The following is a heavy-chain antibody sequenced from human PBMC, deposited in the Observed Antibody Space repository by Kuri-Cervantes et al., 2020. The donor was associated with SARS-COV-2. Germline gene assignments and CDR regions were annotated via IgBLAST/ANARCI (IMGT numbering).Heavy chain of an antibody. D-gene: IGHD3-10*01. CDR1: GGSVSSGSYY. CDR2: IYYSGST. Sequence: SETLSLTCTVSGGSVSSGSYYWSWIRQPPGKGLEWIGYIYYSGSTNYNPSLKSRVTISVDTSKNQFSLKLSSVTAEDTAVYYCTRVKLLWFGEFSWGQGTLVTVSS. V-gene: IGHV4-61*01. CDR3: TRVKLLWFGEFS. J-gene: IGHJ4*02.